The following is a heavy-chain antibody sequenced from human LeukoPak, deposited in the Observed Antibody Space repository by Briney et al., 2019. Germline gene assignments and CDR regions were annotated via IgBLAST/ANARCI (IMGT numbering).Heavy chain of an antibody. CDR1: GFTFSGSW. CDR3: ARELSWSGRDY. V-gene: IGHV3-7*01. Sequence: GGSLRLSCAASGFTFSGSWMSWVRQAPGKGLEWVANINQDGSAKKYLDSVKGRFNISIDRGKNSLYLQMNSLRDEDTAVYYCARELSWSGRDYWGQGTLVTVSS. J-gene: IGHJ4*02. D-gene: IGHD3-3*01. CDR2: INQDGSAK.